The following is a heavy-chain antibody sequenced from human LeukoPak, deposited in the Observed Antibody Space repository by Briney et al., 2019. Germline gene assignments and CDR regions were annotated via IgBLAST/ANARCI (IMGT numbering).Heavy chain of an antibody. CDR1: GFTFSSYG. CDR3: ANPTVVTLGKDAFDI. D-gene: IGHD4-23*01. J-gene: IGHJ3*02. Sequence: GGSLRLSCAASGFTFSSYGMHWVRQAPGKGLGWVAVISYDGGNKYYADSVKGRFTISRDNSKNTLYLQMNSLRAEDTAVYYCANPTVVTLGKDAFDIWGQGTMVTVSS. V-gene: IGHV3-30*18. CDR2: ISYDGGNK.